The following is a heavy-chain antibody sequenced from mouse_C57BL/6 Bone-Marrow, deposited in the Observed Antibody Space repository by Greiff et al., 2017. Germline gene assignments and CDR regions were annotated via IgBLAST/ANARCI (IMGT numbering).Heavy chain of an antibody. CDR2: IYPGDGDT. Sequence: QVHVKQSGAELVKPGASVKISCKASGYAFSSYWMNWVKQRPGKGLEWIGQIYPGDGDTNSNGKFKGKATLTADKSSSTAYMQLSSRTSEDSAVYFCAREGGIYYDYARVYFDYGGQGTTLTVSS. D-gene: IGHD2-4*01. J-gene: IGHJ2*01. V-gene: IGHV1-80*01. CDR3: AREGGIYYDYARVYFDY. CDR1: GYAFSSYW.